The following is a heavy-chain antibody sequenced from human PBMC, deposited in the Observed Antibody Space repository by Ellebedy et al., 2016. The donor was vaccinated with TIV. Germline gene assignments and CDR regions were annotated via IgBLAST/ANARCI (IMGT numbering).Heavy chain of an antibody. V-gene: IGHV3-21*01. Sequence: GGSLRLSCAASGFTFSNYDMNWVRQAPGRGLEWVSSISSGASYIYYADSVKGRFTLSRDNAKNSLFLQMISLRAEDTAVYYCARDAFSSGAYYFDSWGQGTLVTVSS. D-gene: IGHD6-6*01. CDR1: GFTFSNYD. J-gene: IGHJ4*02. CDR2: ISSGASYI. CDR3: ARDAFSSGAYYFDS.